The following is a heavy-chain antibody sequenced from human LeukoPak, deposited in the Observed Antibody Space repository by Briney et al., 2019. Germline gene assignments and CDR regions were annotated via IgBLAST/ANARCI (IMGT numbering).Heavy chain of an antibody. J-gene: IGHJ6*02. D-gene: IGHD3-10*01. CDR1: GFIFSNYW. CDR2: IRSDGGVA. CDR3: ARETQQHYSVGGMDV. Sequence: GGSLRLSCAASGFIFSNYWIHWVRQAPGEGLVWVSRIRSDGGVATYADSVEGRFTISRDNAKNTLFLQMNSLRAEDAAVYYCARETQQHYSVGGMDVWGQGATVTVSS. V-gene: IGHV3-74*01.